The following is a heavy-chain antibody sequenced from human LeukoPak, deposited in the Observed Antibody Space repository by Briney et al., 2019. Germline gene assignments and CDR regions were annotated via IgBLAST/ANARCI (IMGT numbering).Heavy chain of an antibody. CDR3: AKGRRRYQKDSFDY. CDR2: INHSGST. J-gene: IGHJ4*02. Sequence: SETLSLTCAVYGGSFSGYYWSWIRQPPGKGLEWIGEINHSGSTNYNPSPKSRGTISVDTSKNQFSLKLSSVTAADTAVYYCAKGRRRYQKDSFDYWGQGTLVTVSS. CDR1: GGSFSGYY. V-gene: IGHV4-34*01. D-gene: IGHD1-26*01.